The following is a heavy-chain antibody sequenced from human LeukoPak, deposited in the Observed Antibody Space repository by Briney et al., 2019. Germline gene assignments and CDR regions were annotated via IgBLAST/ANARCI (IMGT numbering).Heavy chain of an antibody. J-gene: IGHJ6*03. Sequence: GASVKVSCKASGYTFSDNFMHWVRQAPGQGLEWMGWMNPNTGNTGCAQKFQGRVTITRNTSISTVYMELSSLRSEDTAVYYCARGGGATISYYHYYIDVWGKGTTVTVSS. D-gene: IGHD1-26*01. CDR2: MNPNTGNT. CDR3: ARGGGATISYYHYYIDV. CDR1: GYTFSDNF. V-gene: IGHV1-8*03.